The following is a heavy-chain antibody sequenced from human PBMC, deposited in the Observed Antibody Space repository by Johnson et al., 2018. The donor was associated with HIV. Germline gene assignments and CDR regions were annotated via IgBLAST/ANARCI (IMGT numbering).Heavy chain of an antibody. Sequence: VQLVESGGGVVQPGRSLRLSCAASGFTFSTYGMHWVRPAPGKGLEWVAVMWYDGSNKYYADSVKGRFTISRDNSKNTLYLQMNSLRAEDTAVYYCASLSGRAFDIWGQGTMVTVSS. CDR2: MWYDGSNK. V-gene: IGHV3-33*01. J-gene: IGHJ3*02. CDR3: ASLSGRAFDI. CDR1: GFTFSTYG. D-gene: IGHD3-10*01.